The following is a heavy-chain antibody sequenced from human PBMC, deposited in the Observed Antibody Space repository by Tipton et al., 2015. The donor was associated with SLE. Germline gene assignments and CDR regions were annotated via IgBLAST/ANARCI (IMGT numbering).Heavy chain of an antibody. CDR3: ARVVIVATWDI. CDR2: FTGRGDNT. V-gene: IGHV3-23*01. CDR1: GFSFRNYA. D-gene: IGHD5-12*01. Sequence: SLRLSCAASGFSFRNYAMNWVRQAPGKGLEWVSTFTGRGDNTYYADSVKGRFTSSRDISKSTFYLQMNSLRAEDTAVYYCARVVIVATWDIWGQGTMVTVSS. J-gene: IGHJ3*02.